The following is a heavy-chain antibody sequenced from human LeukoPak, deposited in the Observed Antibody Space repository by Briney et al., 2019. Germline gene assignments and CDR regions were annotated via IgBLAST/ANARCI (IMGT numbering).Heavy chain of an antibody. CDR2: IYTSGST. V-gene: IGHV4-61*02. D-gene: IGHD1-26*01. J-gene: IGHJ4*02. CDR1: GGSISSGSYY. CDR3: ARDEWELRWRFFDY. Sequence: PSQTLSLTCTVSGGSISSGSYYWSWIRQPAGKGLEWIGRIYTSGSTTYNPSLKSRVTISVDTSKNQFSLKLSSVTAADTAVYYCARDEWELRWRFFDYWGQGTLVTVSS.